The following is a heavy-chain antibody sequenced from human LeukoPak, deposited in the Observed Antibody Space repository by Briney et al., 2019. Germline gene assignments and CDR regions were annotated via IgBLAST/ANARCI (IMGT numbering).Heavy chain of an antibody. CDR1: GFTFSSYA. V-gene: IGHV3-30*01. Sequence: GGSLRLSCAASGFTFSSYAMHWVRQAPGKGLEWVAVISYDGSNKYYADSVKGRFTISRDNSKNTLYLQMNSLRAEDTAVYYCARSQSPTIFGVVTVRYYYMDVWGKGTTVTVSS. J-gene: IGHJ6*03. CDR2: ISYDGSNK. CDR3: ARSQSPTIFGVVTVRYYYMDV. D-gene: IGHD3-3*01.